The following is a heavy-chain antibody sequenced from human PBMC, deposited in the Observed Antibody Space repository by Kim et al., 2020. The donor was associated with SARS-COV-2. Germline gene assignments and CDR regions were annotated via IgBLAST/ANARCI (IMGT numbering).Heavy chain of an antibody. CDR2: ISWNSGSI. D-gene: IGHD4-17*01. V-gene: IGHV3-9*01. CDR1: GFTFDDYA. J-gene: IGHJ6*02. CDR3: AKDKPYGDYGHGMDV. Sequence: GGSLRLSCAASGFTFDDYAMHWVRQAPGKGLEWVSGISWNSGSIGYADSVKGRFTISRDNAKNSLYLQMNSLRAEDTALYYCAKDKPYGDYGHGMDVWGLGTTVTVSS.